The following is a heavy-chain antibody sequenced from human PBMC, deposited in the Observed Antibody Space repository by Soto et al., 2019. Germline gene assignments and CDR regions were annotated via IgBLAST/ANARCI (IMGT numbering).Heavy chain of an antibody. Sequence: QVQLVQSGAEVKKSGASEKVACKASGYTFTSYGISWVRQAPGQGLEWMGWISAYNGNTNYAQKLQGRVTMTTDTSTSTAYMELRSLRSDDTAVYYCSSIGSSGWYLHYWGQGTLVTVSS. D-gene: IGHD6-19*01. V-gene: IGHV1-18*01. CDR1: GYTFTSYG. J-gene: IGHJ4*02. CDR3: SSIGSSGWYLHY. CDR2: ISAYNGNT.